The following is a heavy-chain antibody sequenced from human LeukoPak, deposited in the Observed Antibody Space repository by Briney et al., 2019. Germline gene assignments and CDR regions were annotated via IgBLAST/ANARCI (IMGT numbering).Heavy chain of an antibody. V-gene: IGHV4-4*07. J-gene: IGHJ4*02. Sequence: SETLSLTCTVSRGSMNNYYWSWIRQPAGKGLEWIGRIYSSGITHYNPSLKSRVTYSVDTSKRQFSLNLSSVTAADAAVYYCARTSATGATYFDYWGQGTLVTVSS. CDR3: ARTSATGATYFDY. CDR1: RGSMNNYY. D-gene: IGHD1-26*01. CDR2: IYSSGIT.